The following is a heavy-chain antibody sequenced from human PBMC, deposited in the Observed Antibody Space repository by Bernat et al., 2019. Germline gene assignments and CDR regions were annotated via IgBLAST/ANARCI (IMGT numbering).Heavy chain of an antibody. CDR2: ISTYNGNT. CDR1: GYTFTSYG. V-gene: IGHV1-18*01. D-gene: IGHD3-10*01. CDR3: AREGEGGFGDAFDI. Sequence: QLVQSGAEVKKPGASVKVSCKASGYTFTSYGISWVRQAPGQGLEWMAWISTYNGNTIHAEKVQGRVTMTTDTPTSTVYMELRSLRSDDTAVYYCAREGEGGFGDAFDIWGQGTMVTVSS. J-gene: IGHJ3*02.